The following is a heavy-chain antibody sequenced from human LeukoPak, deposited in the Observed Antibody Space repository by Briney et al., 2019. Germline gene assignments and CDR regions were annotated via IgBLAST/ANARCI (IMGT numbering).Heavy chain of an antibody. D-gene: IGHD3-10*01. J-gene: IGHJ4*02. CDR3: ARLQDYGSGSFDY. Sequence: SETLSLTCTVSGGSISSSSYYWGWIRQPPGKGLEWIGSIYYSGSTYYNPSLKSRVTISVDTSKNQFSLKLSSVTAADTAVYYCARLQDYGSGSFDYWGQGTLVTVSS. V-gene: IGHV4-39*01. CDR2: IYYSGST. CDR1: GGSISSSSYY.